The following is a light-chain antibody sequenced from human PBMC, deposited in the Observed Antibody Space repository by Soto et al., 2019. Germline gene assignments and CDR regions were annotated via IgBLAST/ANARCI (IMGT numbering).Light chain of an antibody. CDR1: HYIHNY. Sequence: DIQMTQSPSSLSASVGDRVTITCRASHYIHNYLNWYHQKPGKAPKLLIYAASNLQSGVPSRFSGSRSGTAFTLTISSLQPEDFATYFCQQTYSTPDTFGQGTKLEIK. CDR2: AAS. CDR3: QQTYSTPDT. V-gene: IGKV1-39*01. J-gene: IGKJ2*01.